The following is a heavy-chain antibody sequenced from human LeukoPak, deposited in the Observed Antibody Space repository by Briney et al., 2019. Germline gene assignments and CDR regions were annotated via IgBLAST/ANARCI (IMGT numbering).Heavy chain of an antibody. V-gene: IGHV3-11*01. CDR2: ISASGNTM. CDR1: GFTFSDFY. D-gene: IGHD3-10*01. J-gene: IGHJ4*02. Sequence: GGSLRLSCAASGFTFSDFYMFWIRQAPGKGLEWISYISASGNTMYYGDSVKGRFTISRDNARNSLYLQMNSLRAEDTAVYYCARDGSGSYDQWGQGTPVTVSS. CDR3: ARDGSGSYDQ.